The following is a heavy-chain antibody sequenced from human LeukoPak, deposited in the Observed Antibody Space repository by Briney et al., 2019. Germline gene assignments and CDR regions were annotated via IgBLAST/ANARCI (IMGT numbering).Heavy chain of an antibody. CDR1: GFTVSSNY. CDR3: ARSGYSYGFTDS. CDR2: IYSGGST. J-gene: IGHJ4*02. D-gene: IGHD5-18*01. Sequence: GWSLRLPCPASGFTVSSNYMSWVRQAPGKGLEWVSVIYSGGSTYYADSVKGRFTIYRDNSKNTLYLRMNSLRAEDTAVYYCARSGYSYGFTDSWGQGTLVTVSS. V-gene: IGHV3-66*01.